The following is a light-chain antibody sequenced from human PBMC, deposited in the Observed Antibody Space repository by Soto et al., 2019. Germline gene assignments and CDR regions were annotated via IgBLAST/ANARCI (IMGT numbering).Light chain of an antibody. CDR3: QHYTNWPLA. CDR2: GAS. J-gene: IGKJ4*01. Sequence: EILMTQSPATLSVSPGERATLSCRASQSVSSNLAWYQQKPGQAPRLLIYGASTRATGIPARFSGSGSGTEFTLTISSLQSEDFAVYYCQHYTNWPLAFGGGTKVEIK. V-gene: IGKV3-15*01. CDR1: QSVSSN.